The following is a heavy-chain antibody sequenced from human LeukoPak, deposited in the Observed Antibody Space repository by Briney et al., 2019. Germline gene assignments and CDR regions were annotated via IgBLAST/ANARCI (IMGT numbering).Heavy chain of an antibody. J-gene: IGHJ4*02. Sequence: ASVKVSCKASGYTFTSYAMNWVRQAPGQGLEWMGWINTNTGNPTYAQGFTGRFVFSLDTSVSTAYLQISSLKAEDTAVYYCARDVLEFNGRSSYYYDSSGYSGWGQGTLVTVSS. CDR3: ARDVLEFNGRSSYYYDSSGYSG. CDR1: GYTFTSYA. CDR2: INTNTGNP. V-gene: IGHV7-4-1*02. D-gene: IGHD3-22*01.